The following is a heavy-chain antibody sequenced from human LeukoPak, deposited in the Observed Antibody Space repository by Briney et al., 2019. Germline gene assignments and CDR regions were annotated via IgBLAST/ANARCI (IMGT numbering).Heavy chain of an antibody. V-gene: IGHV4-4*07. CDR1: GGSISSYY. Sequence: SETLSLTCTVSGGSISSYYWSWIRQPAGKGLEWIGRIYTSGSTNYNPSLKSRVTMSVDTSKSQFSLKLSSVTAADTAVYYCARDPPYYYGSGSYKRGSYYMDVWGKGTTVTVSS. CDR3: ARDPPYYYGSGSYKRGSYYMDV. J-gene: IGHJ6*03. CDR2: IYTSGST. D-gene: IGHD3-10*01.